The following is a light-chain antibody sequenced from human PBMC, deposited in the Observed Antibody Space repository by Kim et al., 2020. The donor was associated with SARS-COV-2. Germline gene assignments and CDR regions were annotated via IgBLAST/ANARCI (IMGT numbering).Light chain of an antibody. Sequence: QSVLTQPPSVSGAPGQGVTISCTGSSSNIGAGYDVHWYQLLPGTAPKLLIYGNSNRPSGVPDRFSGSKSGTSASLAITGLQAEDEADYYCQSYDSSLSLFGGGTQLTVL. CDR2: GNS. V-gene: IGLV1-40*01. CDR3: QSYDSSLSL. CDR1: SSNIGAGYD. J-gene: IGLJ3*02.